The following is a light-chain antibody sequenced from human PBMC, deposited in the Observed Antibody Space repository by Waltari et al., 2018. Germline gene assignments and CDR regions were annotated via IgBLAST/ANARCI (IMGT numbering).Light chain of an antibody. V-gene: IGLV2-14*01. Sequence: QSALTQPASVSGSPGQSITISCTGTSSDVGGYNYVSWYQQHPGKAPKLMIYDVSNRPSGVSNRFSGPKSGHTASLTISWLQAEDEADYYCSSYTSSSTLVFGGGTKLTVL. CDR1: SSDVGGYNY. CDR2: DVS. CDR3: SSYTSSSTLV. J-gene: IGLJ2*01.